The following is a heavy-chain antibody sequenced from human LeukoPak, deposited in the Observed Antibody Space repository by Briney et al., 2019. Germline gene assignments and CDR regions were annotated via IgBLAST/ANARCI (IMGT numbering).Heavy chain of an antibody. CDR1: GYTFTGYY. CDR3: ARDLLYYDFWSGYPTGMDV. CDR2: INPNSGGT. V-gene: IGHV1-2*02. J-gene: IGHJ6*04. Sequence: ASVKVSCKASGYTFTGYYMNWVRQAPGQGLEWMGWINPNSGGTNYAQKFQGRVTMTRDTSISTAYMELSRLRSDDTAVYYCARDLLYYDFWSGYPTGMDVWGKGTTVTVSS. D-gene: IGHD3-3*01.